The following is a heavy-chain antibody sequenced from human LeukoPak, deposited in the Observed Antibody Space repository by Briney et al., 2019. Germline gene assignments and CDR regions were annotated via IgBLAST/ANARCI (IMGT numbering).Heavy chain of an antibody. CDR1: GFTFSSYS. D-gene: IGHD5-18*01. CDR3: ARQIRGYSYGLDY. Sequence: PGGSLRLSCAASGFTFSSYSMNWVRQAPGKGLEWVSSISSSSSYIYYADSVKDRFTISRDNAKNSLYLQMNSLRAEDTAVYYCARQIRGYSYGLDYWGQGTLVTASS. J-gene: IGHJ4*02. CDR2: ISSSSSYI. V-gene: IGHV3-21*01.